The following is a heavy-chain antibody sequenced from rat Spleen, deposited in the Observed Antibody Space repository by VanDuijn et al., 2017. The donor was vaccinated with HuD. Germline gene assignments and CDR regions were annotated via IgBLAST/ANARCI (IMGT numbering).Heavy chain of an antibody. J-gene: IGHJ3*01. CDR2: INIGGGDT. D-gene: IGHD1-2*01. CDR1: GFTFRDYG. Sequence: EVQLVESGGGLMQPGRSLKLSCAASGFTFRDYGMAWVRQTLTRGLEWVAFINIGGGDTYYRDSVKGRFTISRDNAKNTQYLQMDSLRSEDTATYYCARLGITLGAGHWFAYWGQGTLVTVSS. CDR3: ARLGITLGAGHWFAY. V-gene: IGHV5S14*01.